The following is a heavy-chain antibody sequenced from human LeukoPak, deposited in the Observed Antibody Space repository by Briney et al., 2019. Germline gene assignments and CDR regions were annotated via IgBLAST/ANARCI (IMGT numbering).Heavy chain of an antibody. D-gene: IGHD6-19*01. J-gene: IGHJ4*02. CDR3: ATVSVVHSSGSHSFEY. V-gene: IGHV1-46*01. Sequence: GASVKVSCKASGYTFTSYYMHWVRQAPGQGLEWMGIINPSGGSTSYAQKFQGRVTMTRDTSTSTVYMELSSLRSEDTAVYYCATVSVVHSSGSHSFEYWGQGSLVTVSS. CDR1: GYTFTSYY. CDR2: INPSGGST.